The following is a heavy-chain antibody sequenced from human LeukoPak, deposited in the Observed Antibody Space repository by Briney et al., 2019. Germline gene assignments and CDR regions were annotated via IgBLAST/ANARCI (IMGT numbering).Heavy chain of an antibody. CDR2: INHSGST. D-gene: IGHD3-16*02. Sequence: PSETLSLTCAVYGGSFSGYYWSWIRQPPGKGLEWIGEINHSGSTNYNPSLKSRVTISVDTSKNQFSLRLASVTAADTAVYYCARGIPGRSIDYWGQGTLVTVSS. CDR1: GGSFSGYY. V-gene: IGHV4-34*01. J-gene: IGHJ4*02. CDR3: ARGIPGRSIDY.